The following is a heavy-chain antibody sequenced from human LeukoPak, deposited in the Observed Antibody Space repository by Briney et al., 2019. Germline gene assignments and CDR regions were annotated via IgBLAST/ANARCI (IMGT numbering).Heavy chain of an antibody. CDR3: TRGPPPGATAYRVVDF. CDR2: IYYSGST. J-gene: IGHJ4*02. D-gene: IGHD1-26*01. Sequence: SETLSLTCTVSGGSISSSSYYWGWIRQPPGKGLEWIGSIYYSGSTYYNPSLKSRVTISVDTSKNQSSLKLRSVTAADTAVYYCTRGPPPGATAYRVVDFWGQGTLVTVSS. V-gene: IGHV4-39*01. CDR1: GGSISSSSYY.